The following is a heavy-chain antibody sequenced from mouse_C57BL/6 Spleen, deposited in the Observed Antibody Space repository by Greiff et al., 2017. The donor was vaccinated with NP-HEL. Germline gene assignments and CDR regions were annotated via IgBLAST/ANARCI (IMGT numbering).Heavy chain of an antibody. J-gene: IGHJ3*01. V-gene: IGHV1-82*01. Sequence: QVHVKQSGPELVKPGASVKISCKASGYAFSSSWMNWVKQRPGKGLEWIGRIYPGDGDTNYNGKFKGKATLTADKSSSTAYMQLSSLTSEDSAVYFRARGGSGEFAYWGQGTLVTVSA. CDR1: GYAFSSSW. D-gene: IGHD1-1*02. CDR3: ARGGSGEFAY. CDR2: IYPGDGDT.